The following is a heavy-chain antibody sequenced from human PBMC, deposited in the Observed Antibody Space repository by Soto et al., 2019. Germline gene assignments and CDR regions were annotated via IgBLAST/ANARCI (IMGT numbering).Heavy chain of an antibody. CDR2: ISSSSTYI. CDR3: AKDKATVVTLFDY. V-gene: IGHV3-21*01. D-gene: IGHD2-15*01. J-gene: IGHJ4*02. CDR1: GFIFSTYS. Sequence: LRLSCAASGFIFSTYSMNWVRQAPGKGLEWVASISSSSTYIYYADSVKGRFTISRDNAKSSLYLQMNSLRADDTAVYYCAKDKATVVTLFDYCGQGTLVTVSS.